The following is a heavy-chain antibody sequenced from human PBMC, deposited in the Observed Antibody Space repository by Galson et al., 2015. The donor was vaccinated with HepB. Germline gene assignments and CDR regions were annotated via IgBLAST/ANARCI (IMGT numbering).Heavy chain of an antibody. CDR1: GGSISSYY. Sequence: SETLSLTCTVSGGSISSYYWSWIRQPPGKGLEWIGYIYYSGSTNYNPSLKSRVTISVDTSKNQFSLKLSSVTAADTAVYYCARDRGVAGRLPDAFEIWGQGTMVTVSS. CDR2: IYYSGST. V-gene: IGHV4-59*01. CDR3: ARDRGVAGRLPDAFEI. D-gene: IGHD6-19*01. J-gene: IGHJ3*02.